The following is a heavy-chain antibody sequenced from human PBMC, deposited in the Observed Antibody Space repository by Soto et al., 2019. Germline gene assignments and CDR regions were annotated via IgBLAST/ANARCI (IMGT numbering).Heavy chain of an antibody. CDR2: ISYEGSNK. D-gene: IGHD1-1*01. CDR3: ARQHIQSAWNEGFYI. J-gene: IGHJ3*02. CDR1: GFTFDDYS. Sequence: QVQLVESGGGVVQPGRSLRLSCEAFGFTFDDYSMHWGRQAPGKGLEWVALISYEGSNKYYADSVKGRFNISRDTAKNALFLEENSQRTEETAVYYCARQHIQSAWNEGFYIWDQGTLGTDSS. V-gene: IGHV3-30-3*01.